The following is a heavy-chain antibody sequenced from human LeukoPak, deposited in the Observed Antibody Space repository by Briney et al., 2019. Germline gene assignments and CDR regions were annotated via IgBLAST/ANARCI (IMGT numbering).Heavy chain of an antibody. CDR1: GYSFTSYW. Sequence: GESLKISCKGSGYSFTSYWISWVRQMPGKGLEWMGRIDPSDSYTNYSPSFQGHVTISADKSISTAYLQWSGLKASDTAMYYCARYNWYYDSSGYGGYYYGMDVWGQGTTVTVSS. CDR3: ARYNWYYDSSGYGGYYYGMDV. V-gene: IGHV5-10-1*01. CDR2: IDPSDSYT. J-gene: IGHJ6*02. D-gene: IGHD3-22*01.